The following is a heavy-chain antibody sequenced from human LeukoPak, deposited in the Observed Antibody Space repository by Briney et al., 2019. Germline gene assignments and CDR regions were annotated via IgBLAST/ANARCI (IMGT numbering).Heavy chain of an antibody. CDR3: AKGIYSSGWSYFDY. D-gene: IGHD6-19*01. V-gene: IGHV3-23*01. J-gene: IGHJ4*01. CDR1: GFTFSNSA. CDR2: LSGSGITT. Sequence: PGGSLRLSCAASGFTFSNSAMSWVRQAPGKGLEWVPTLSGSGITTYYADSVKGRFTISRDNSKSTLYLQMNSLRAEDTAVYYCAKGIYSSGWSYFDYWGHGTLVTVSS.